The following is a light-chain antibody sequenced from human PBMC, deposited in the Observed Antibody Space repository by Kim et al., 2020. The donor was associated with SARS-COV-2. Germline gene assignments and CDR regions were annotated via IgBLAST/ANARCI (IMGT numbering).Light chain of an antibody. Sequence: SQSPGQTASITFSGDKVGDKYACWYQQKPGQSPVLVIYQDSKRPSGIPERFSGSNSGNTATLTISGTQAMDEADYYCQAWDSSTVVFGGGTQLTVL. V-gene: IGLV3-1*01. CDR3: QAWDSSTVV. CDR2: QDS. CDR1: KVGDKY. J-gene: IGLJ2*01.